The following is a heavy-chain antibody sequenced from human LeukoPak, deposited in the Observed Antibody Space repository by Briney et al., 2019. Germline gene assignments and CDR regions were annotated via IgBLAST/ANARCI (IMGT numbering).Heavy chain of an antibody. CDR3: ARHLDGVDY. CDR2: IYHSGST. J-gene: IGHJ4*02. CDR1: GYSISSGYY. Sequence: SETLSLTCAVSGYSISSGYYWGLIRQPPGKGLEWIGSIYHSGSTYHNPSLKSRVTISVDTSKNQFSLKLSSVTAADTAVYYCARHLDGVDYWGQGTLVTVSS. V-gene: IGHV4-38-2*01.